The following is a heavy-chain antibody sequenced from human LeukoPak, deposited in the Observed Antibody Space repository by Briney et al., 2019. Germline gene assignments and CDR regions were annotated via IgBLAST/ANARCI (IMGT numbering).Heavy chain of an antibody. D-gene: IGHD3-3*01. Sequence: ASVKVSCKASGGTFSTYAISWVRQAPGQGLEWRGGIIPIFGTANYAQKFQGRVTITADESTSTAYMELSSLRSEDTAVYYCARSTYPWSSFDYWGQGTLVTVSS. CDR3: ARSTYPWSSFDY. V-gene: IGHV1-69*13. J-gene: IGHJ4*02. CDR2: IIPIFGTA. CDR1: GGTFSTYA.